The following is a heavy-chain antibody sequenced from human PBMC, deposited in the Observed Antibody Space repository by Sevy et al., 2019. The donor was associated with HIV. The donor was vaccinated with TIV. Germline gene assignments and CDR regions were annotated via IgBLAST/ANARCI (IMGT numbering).Heavy chain of an antibody. CDR2: MYHSGPS. CDR1: GYSISSGYY. V-gene: IGHV4-38-2*02. D-gene: IGHD3-10*01. J-gene: IGHJ6*04. Sequence: SETLSLTCTVSGYSISSGYYWGWIRQPPGKGLEWIGSMYHSGPSYYNPSLKSRVTIAVDTSKNQFSLKLSSVTAADTAVYYCTRDSEGREFYYGMDVWGSGTMVTVSS. CDR3: TRDSEGREFYYGMDV.